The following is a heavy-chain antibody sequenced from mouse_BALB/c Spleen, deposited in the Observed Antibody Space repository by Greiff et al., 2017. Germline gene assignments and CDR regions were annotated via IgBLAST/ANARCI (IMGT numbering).Heavy chain of an antibody. Sequence: VQLQQSGAELVRSGASVKLSCTASGFNIKDYYMHWVKQRPEQGLEWIGWIDPENGDTESAPKFQGKATMTADTSSNTAYLQLSSLTSEDTAVYDCNPYYRYAWFAYWGQGTLVTVSA. CDR1: GFNIKDYY. CDR2: IDPENGDT. CDR3: NPYYRYAWFAY. V-gene: IGHV14-4*02. J-gene: IGHJ3*01. D-gene: IGHD2-14*01.